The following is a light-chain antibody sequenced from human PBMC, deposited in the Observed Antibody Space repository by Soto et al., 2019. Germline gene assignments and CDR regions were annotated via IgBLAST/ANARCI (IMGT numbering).Light chain of an antibody. CDR3: QQYFSTPWT. CDR1: QSLFYSSNNKDY. Sequence: DIVMTQSPDSLAVSLGERATINCKSSQSLFYSSNNKDYLAWYQQKPGQPPRLLIYWASTRESGVTERFSGSGSVTDFTLTVSSLQAEDVAVSYCQQYFSTPWTFGQGTKVEIK. CDR2: WAS. J-gene: IGKJ1*01. V-gene: IGKV4-1*01.